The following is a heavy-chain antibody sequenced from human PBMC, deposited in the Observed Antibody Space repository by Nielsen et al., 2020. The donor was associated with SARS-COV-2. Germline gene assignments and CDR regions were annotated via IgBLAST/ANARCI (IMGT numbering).Heavy chain of an antibody. CDR2: IYYSGST. V-gene: IGHV4-34*01. CDR3: ARLPYDFWSGTYYYGMDV. J-gene: IGHJ6*02. D-gene: IGHD3-3*01. Sequence: SETLSLTCAVYGGSFSGYYWSWIRQPPGKGLEWIGSIYYSGSTYYNPSLKSRVTISVDTSKNQFSLKLSSVTAADTAVYYCARLPYDFWSGTYYYGMDVWGQGTTVTVSS. CDR1: GGSFSGYY.